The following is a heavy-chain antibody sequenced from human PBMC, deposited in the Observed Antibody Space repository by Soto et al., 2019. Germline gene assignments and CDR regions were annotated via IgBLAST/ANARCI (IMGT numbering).Heavy chain of an antibody. D-gene: IGHD2-2*01. Sequence: QVQLVQSGAEVKKPGASVKVSCKASGYTFTSYGISWVRQAPGQGLEWMGWISAYNGNTNYAQKLQGGVPMTTXXSXSXXYMELRRLRSDDTAVYYCARDMDNSCYPGGCGFDYWGQGTLVTVSS. CDR3: ARDMDNSCYPGGCGFDY. V-gene: IGHV1-18*01. CDR2: ISAYNGNT. CDR1: GYTFTSYG. J-gene: IGHJ4*02.